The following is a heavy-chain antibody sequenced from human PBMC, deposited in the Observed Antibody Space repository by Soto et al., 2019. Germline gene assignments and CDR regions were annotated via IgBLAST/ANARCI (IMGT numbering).Heavy chain of an antibody. CDR1: GFSFSSSA. CDR2: FRESGGTT. Sequence: VQLWDSGGGLVQPGGSLRLSCAASGFSFSSSAMSWVRQAPGKRLEWVSTFRESGGTTHYADPVKGRFTISRGTSNNILFLQMNSLRAEDTAIYYCTKDSPWAIISPTHDHWGQGTLVTVSS. J-gene: IGHJ4*02. V-gene: IGHV3-23*01. CDR3: TKDSPWAIISPTHDH. D-gene: IGHD2-2*01.